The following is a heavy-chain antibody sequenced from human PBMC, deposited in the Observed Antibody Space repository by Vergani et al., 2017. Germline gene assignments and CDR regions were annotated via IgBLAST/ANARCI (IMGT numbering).Heavy chain of an antibody. D-gene: IGHD1-1*01. CDR1: EYSFGNYW. Sequence: EVELVQSGPEMRKPGESLKISCKGSEYSFGNYWIGRVRQMPGKGLECMGIIYPADSDTRYSPSFQGQVTISADKSISTAFLQWDSLKASDTALYYCARHTTYTDSWGQGTLVTVSS. CDR2: IYPADSDT. CDR3: ARHTTYTDS. J-gene: IGHJ4*02. V-gene: IGHV5-51*01.